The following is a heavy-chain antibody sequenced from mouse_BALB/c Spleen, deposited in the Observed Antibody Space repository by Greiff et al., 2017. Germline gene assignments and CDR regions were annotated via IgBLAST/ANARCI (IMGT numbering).Heavy chain of an antibody. V-gene: IGHV14-3*02. CDR2: IDPANGNT. D-gene: IGHD2-1*01. Sequence: VQLKESGAELVKPGASVKLSCTASGFNIKDTYMHWVKQRPEQGLEWIGRIDPANGNTKYDPKFQGKATITADTSSNTAYLQLSSLTSEDTAVYYCAHYYAYAMDYWGQGTSVTVSS. CDR3: AHYYAYAMDY. J-gene: IGHJ4*01. CDR1: GFNIKDTY.